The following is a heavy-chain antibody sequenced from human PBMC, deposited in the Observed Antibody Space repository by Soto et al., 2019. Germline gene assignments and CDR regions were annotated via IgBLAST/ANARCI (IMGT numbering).Heavy chain of an antibody. V-gene: IGHV4-39*01. D-gene: IGHD6-19*01. CDR1: GGSISSSSYY. Sequence: SETLSLTCTVSGGSISSSSYYWGWIRQPPGKGLEWIGSIYYSGSTYYNPSLKSRVTISVDTAKNQFSLKLSSVTAADTAVYYCARGEYSSGWYDVSDYYYGMDVWGQGTTVS. CDR2: IYYSGST. CDR3: ARGEYSSGWYDVSDYYYGMDV. J-gene: IGHJ6*02.